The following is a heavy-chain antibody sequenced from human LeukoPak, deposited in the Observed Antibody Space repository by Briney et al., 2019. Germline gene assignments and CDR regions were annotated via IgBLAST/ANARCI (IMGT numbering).Heavy chain of an antibody. CDR2: IIPIFGTA. Sequence: ASVKVSCKASGGTFSSYAISWVRQAPGQGLEWMGGIIPIFGTANYAQKFQGRVTITADESTSTAYMELSSLRSEDTAVYYCATTIAAAGTGRGGVYYYYYYGMDVWGQGTTVIVSS. CDR1: GGTFSSYA. CDR3: ATTIAAAGTGRGGVYYYYYYGMDV. J-gene: IGHJ6*02. V-gene: IGHV1-69*13. D-gene: IGHD6-13*01.